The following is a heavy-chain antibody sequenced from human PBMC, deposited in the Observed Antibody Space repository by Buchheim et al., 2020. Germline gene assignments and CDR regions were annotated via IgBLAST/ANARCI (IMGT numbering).Heavy chain of an antibody. V-gene: IGHV4-34*01. J-gene: IGHJ6*02. CDR2: INHSGST. CDR1: GGSFSGYY. CDR3: ARGGGWDTAMAYYYYGMDV. D-gene: IGHD5-18*01. Sequence: QVQLQQWGAGLLKPSETLSLTCAVYGGSFSGYYWSWIRQPPGKGLEWIGEINHSGSTNYNPSLKSRVTISVDTSKNQFSLKLSSVTAADTAVYYCARGGGWDTAMAYYYYGMDVWGQGTT.